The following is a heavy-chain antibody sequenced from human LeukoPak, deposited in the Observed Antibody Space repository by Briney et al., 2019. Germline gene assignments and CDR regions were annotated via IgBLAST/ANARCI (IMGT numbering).Heavy chain of an antibody. CDR1: GFTFSTYW. J-gene: IGHJ4*02. CDR2: INIDGIST. D-gene: IGHD6-6*01. CDR3: ARDLEYTTSSGDY. Sequence: GGSLRLSCAASGFTFSTYWMHWVRQAPGKGLVWVSRINIDGISTNYADSVKGRFTVSRDNAKNSLYLQMNSLRAEDTAVYYCARDLEYTTSSGDYWGQGTLVIVSS. V-gene: IGHV3-74*01.